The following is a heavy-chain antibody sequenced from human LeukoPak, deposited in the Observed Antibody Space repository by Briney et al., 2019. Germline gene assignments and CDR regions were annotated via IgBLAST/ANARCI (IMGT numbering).Heavy chain of an antibody. Sequence: GASVKVSCKASGYTFTGYYMHWVRQAPGQGLEWMGWINPNSGGTNYAQKFQGRVTMTRDTSISTAYMELSRLRSDDTAVYYCARGVLLDYGDYVGWFDPWGQGTLVTVSS. V-gene: IGHV1-2*02. J-gene: IGHJ5*02. CDR3: ARGVLLDYGDYVGWFDP. CDR2: INPNSGGT. D-gene: IGHD4-17*01. CDR1: GYTFTGYY.